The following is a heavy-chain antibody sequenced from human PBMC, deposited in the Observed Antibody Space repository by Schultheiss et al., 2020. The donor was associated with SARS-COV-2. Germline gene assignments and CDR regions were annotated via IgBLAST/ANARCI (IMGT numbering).Heavy chain of an antibody. CDR1: GGSISSGGYS. D-gene: IGHD3-22*01. J-gene: IGHJ4*02. CDR2: IYHSGST. CDR3: ARGGYYSDY. V-gene: IGHV4-30-2*01. Sequence: SQTLSLTCAVSGGSISSGGYSWSWIRQPPGKGLEWIGYIYHSGSTYYNPSLKSRVTISVDRSKNQFSLKLSSVTAADTAVYYCARGGYYSDYWGQGTLVTVSS.